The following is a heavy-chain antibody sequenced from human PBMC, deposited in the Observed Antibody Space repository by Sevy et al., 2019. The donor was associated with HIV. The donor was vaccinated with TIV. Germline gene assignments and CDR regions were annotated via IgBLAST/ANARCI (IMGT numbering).Heavy chain of an antibody. V-gene: IGHV3-33*01. J-gene: IGHJ6*01. Sequence: GGSLRLSCAESGFTFSSYGMHWVRQAPGKGLEWVAVIWYDGGNKYYVDSVKGRFTISRDNSMNTLSLQMNRLRDVDTAEYYCTRDRGAGSNYGVDVLGQLTTVTVSS. CDR3: TRDRGAGSNYGVDV. CDR2: IWYDGGNK. D-gene: IGHD3-10*01. CDR1: GFTFSSYG.